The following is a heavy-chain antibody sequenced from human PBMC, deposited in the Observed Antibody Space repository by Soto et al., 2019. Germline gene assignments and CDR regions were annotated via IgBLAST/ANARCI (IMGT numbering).Heavy chain of an antibody. J-gene: IGHJ4*02. V-gene: IGHV1-3*01. CDR3: AREGTVYYDSSGYGSVFAY. Sequence: GASVKVSCKASGYTFTSYAMHWVRQAPGQRLEWMGWINAGNGNTKYSQKFQGRVTITRDTSASTAYMELSSLRSEDTAVYYCAREGTVYYDSSGYGSVFAYWGQGTLVTVSS. CDR1: GYTFTSYA. CDR2: INAGNGNT. D-gene: IGHD3-22*01.